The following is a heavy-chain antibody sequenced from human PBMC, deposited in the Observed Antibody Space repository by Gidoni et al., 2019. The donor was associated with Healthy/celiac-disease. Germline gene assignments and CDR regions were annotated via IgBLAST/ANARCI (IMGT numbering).Heavy chain of an antibody. CDR3: AKERPRPPLRGGSWFDP. V-gene: IGHV3-30*18. CDR1: GFTFSSYG. CDR2: ISYDGSNK. Sequence: QLVASGGGLVQPGRTLRLSCAASGFTFSSYGMHWVRQAPGTRRELVEVISYDGSNKYYADSVKGRFTISRDNSNNTLYLQMNSLRAEDTAVYYCAKERPRPPLRGGSWFDPWGQGTLVTVSS. J-gene: IGHJ5*02. D-gene: IGHD2-15*01.